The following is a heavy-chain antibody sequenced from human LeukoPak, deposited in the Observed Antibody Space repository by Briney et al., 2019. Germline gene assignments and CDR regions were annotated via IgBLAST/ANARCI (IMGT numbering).Heavy chain of an antibody. V-gene: IGHV4-4*07. CDR3: ARATVTTYQGWFDP. CDR2: LYTSGST. CDR1: GGSISSYY. J-gene: IGHJ5*02. Sequence: PSETLSLTCTVSGGSISSYYWSWIRQPAGKGLERIGRLYTSGSTNYNPSLKSRVTMSVDTPKNQFSLKLSSVTAADTAVYYCARATVTTYQGWFDPWGQGTLVTVSS. D-gene: IGHD4-17*01.